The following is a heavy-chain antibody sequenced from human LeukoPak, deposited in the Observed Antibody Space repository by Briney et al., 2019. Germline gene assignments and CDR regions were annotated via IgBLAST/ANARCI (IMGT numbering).Heavy chain of an antibody. J-gene: IGHJ1*01. V-gene: IGHV3-7*01. CDR1: GSTFSSYW. CDR2: IKQDGSEK. Sequence: GESLRLSCAASGSTFSSYWMSWVRQAPGKGLEWVANIKQDGSEKYYVESVKGRFTISRDNAKNSLCLQMNSLRAEEAAVYYCARGPGYSSSWFEYFQHWGQGTLVTVSS. D-gene: IGHD6-13*01. CDR3: ARGPGYSSSWFEYFQH.